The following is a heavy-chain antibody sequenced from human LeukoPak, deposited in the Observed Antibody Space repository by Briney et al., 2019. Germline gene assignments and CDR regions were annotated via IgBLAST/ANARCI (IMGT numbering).Heavy chain of an antibody. V-gene: IGHV4-39*01. CDR3: AGQYGFAVRGVNYYMDV. CDR2: VYYSGST. CDR1: GGSISLSYYY. Sequence: SETLSLTCSVSGGSISLSYYYWGWIRQPPGKALEWIGSVYYSGSTYYNPSLKSRVTISVDTSKNQFSLKLSSVTAADTAVYYCAGQYGFAVRGVNYYMDVWGKGTTVTISS. J-gene: IGHJ6*03. D-gene: IGHD3-10*01.